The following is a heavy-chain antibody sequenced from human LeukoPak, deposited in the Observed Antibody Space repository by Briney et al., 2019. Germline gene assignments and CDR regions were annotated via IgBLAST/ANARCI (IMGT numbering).Heavy chain of an antibody. D-gene: IGHD6-25*01. J-gene: IGHJ4*02. Sequence: PSETLSLTCTVSGGSISSYYWSWIRQPPGKGLEWIANIYHTGSTNYNPSLSSRVTISIDTAKNQFSLKLTSVTAADTAVYYCARRGRNSSGWQDYLWGQGTLVSVSS. CDR3: ARRGRNSSGWQDYL. V-gene: IGHV4-59*01. CDR2: IYHTGST. CDR1: GGSISSYY.